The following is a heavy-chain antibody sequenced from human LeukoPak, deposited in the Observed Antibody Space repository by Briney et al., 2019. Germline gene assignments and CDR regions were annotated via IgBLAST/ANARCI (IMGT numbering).Heavy chain of an antibody. J-gene: IGHJ5*02. V-gene: IGHV3-48*01. Sequence: GGSLRLSCTASGSTFSTYGMNWVRQAPGKGLEWLSYIGTTSGTIYYADSVKGRFTISRENAKNLLYLQMNSLRAEDTAVYYCAGGYCSDGTCYRFDPWGQGTLVTVSS. CDR2: IGTTSGTI. CDR1: GSTFSTYG. D-gene: IGHD2-15*01. CDR3: AGGYCSDGTCYRFDP.